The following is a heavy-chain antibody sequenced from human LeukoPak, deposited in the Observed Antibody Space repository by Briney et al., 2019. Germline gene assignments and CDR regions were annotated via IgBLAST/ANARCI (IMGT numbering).Heavy chain of an antibody. Sequence: ASVKVSCKASGYTFTSYGISWVRQAPGQGLEWMGWISAYNGNTNYAQKLQGRVTMTTDTSTSTAYMELRSLRSDDTAVYYCARTLEGVEPHSYYFDYWGQGTLVTVSS. CDR2: ISAYNGNT. D-gene: IGHD1-14*01. CDR3: ARTLEGVEPHSYYFDY. J-gene: IGHJ4*02. CDR1: GYTFTSYG. V-gene: IGHV1-18*01.